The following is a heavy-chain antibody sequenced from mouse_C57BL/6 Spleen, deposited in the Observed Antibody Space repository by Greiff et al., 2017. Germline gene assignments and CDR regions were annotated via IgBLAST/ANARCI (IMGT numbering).Heavy chain of an antibody. CDR2: IWSGGST. CDR1: GFSLTSYG. V-gene: IGHV2-2*01. J-gene: IGHJ4*01. Sequence: QVQLQQSGPGLVQPSQSLSITCTVSGFSLTSYGVHWVRQSPGKGLEWLGVIWSGGSTDYNAAFISRLSISKDNSKSQVFFKMNSLQADDTAIYYCASPGSSPYYYAMDYWGQGTSVTVSS. CDR3: ASPGSSPYYYAMDY. D-gene: IGHD1-1*01.